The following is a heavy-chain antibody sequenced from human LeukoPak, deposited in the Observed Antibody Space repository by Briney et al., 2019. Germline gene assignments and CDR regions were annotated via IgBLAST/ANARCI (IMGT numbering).Heavy chain of an antibody. V-gene: IGHV3-74*01. J-gene: IGHJ4*02. Sequence: GGSLRLSCAASGFTLSRYWMHWVRQAPGKGLVWVSRLNEDGSVIDYADSVEGRFTISRDNAKNTLYLQMSSLTAEDTATYYCTRDLSGADDYWGQGTLVTVSS. D-gene: IGHD7-27*01. CDR3: TRDLSGADDY. CDR1: GFTLSRYW. CDR2: LNEDGSVI.